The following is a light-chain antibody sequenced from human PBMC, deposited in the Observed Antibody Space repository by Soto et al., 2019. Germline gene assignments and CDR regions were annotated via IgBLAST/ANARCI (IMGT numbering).Light chain of an antibody. CDR2: RAS. CDR3: QQYDCSST. CDR1: QSVSSNY. Sequence: EIVLTQAPAPLSLSPGERATLSCRASQSVSSNYLAWYQQKPGQAPRLLSHRASSMATGIPDRFIGSGSGTACTLTISSLEPEDFAVHYCQQYDCSSTFGQGTKVEIK. V-gene: IGKV3-20*01. J-gene: IGKJ1*01.